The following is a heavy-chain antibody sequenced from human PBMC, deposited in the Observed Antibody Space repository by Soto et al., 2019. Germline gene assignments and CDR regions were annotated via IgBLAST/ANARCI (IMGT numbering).Heavy chain of an antibody. D-gene: IGHD3-10*01. V-gene: IGHV3-23*01. CDR3: AKVAVAGDGVWLAHA. CDR2: LYGSGRGI. CDR1: GFTFSSYA. J-gene: IGHJ5*02. Sequence: EVQLLESGGGLVQPGGSLRLSCAASGFTFSSYAMIWIRQVPGKGLEWVSGLYGSGRGIHYADSVKGRFTISRDNSASAVYLQMNNVRVDDTAVYYCAKVAVAGDGVWLAHAWGRGTAVTVSS.